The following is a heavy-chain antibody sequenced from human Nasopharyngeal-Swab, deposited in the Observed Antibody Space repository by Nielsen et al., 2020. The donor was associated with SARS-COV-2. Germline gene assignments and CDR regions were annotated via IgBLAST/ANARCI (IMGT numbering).Heavy chain of an antibody. Sequence: ASVKVSCKASGYTFTSYYMHWVRQAPGQGLEWMGWINPNSGGTNYAQKFQGWVTMTRDTSISTAYMELSRLRSDDTAVYYCARSEGYCSGGSCLGGYGMDVWGQGTTVTVSS. CDR3: ARSEGYCSGGSCLGGYGMDV. CDR1: GYTFTSYY. CDR2: INPNSGGT. J-gene: IGHJ6*02. D-gene: IGHD2-15*01. V-gene: IGHV1-2*04.